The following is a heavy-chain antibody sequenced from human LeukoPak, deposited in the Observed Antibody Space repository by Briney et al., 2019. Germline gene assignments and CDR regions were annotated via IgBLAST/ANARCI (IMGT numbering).Heavy chain of an antibody. Sequence: GGSLRLSCAASGFIFSDYYMSWIRQAPGKGLEWVSYISGSGNTIYYADSVKGRFTISRDNSKNTLYLQMNSLRAEDTAVYYCAKSPTYGSGSYYYYGMDVWGQGTTVTVSS. D-gene: IGHD3-10*01. V-gene: IGHV3-11*01. CDR2: ISGSGNTI. CDR1: GFIFSDYY. J-gene: IGHJ6*02. CDR3: AKSPTYGSGSYYYYGMDV.